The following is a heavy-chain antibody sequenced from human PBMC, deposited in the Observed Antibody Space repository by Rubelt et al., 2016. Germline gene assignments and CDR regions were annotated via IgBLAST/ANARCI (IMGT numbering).Heavy chain of an antibody. CDR3: ARGRGYSYGYFDY. V-gene: IGHV4-34*10. J-gene: IGHJ4*02. D-gene: IGHD5-18*01. CDR2: INDSGGT. Sequence: QLQESGPGLVKPSETLSLTCAVYGGSFSGYYWSWIRQPPGKGLEWIREINDSGGTNYNPSLKSVVSIAVDTSKNQFFLQLGSGTAADTTVYYCARGRGYSYGYFDYWGQGTLVTVSS. CDR1: GGSFSGYY.